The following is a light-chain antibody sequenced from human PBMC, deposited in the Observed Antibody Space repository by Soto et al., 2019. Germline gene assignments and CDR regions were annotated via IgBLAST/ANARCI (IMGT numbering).Light chain of an antibody. V-gene: IGKV3-20*01. CDR2: GAS. CDR3: QQYGSTPLS. CDR1: QSVSRNY. J-gene: IGKJ4*01. Sequence: EIVLTQSPGTLSLSPGGRATLSCRASQSVSRNYVAWYQQKPGQSPRLLIYGASNRASGIPDRFSGSASGADFALSSARVEPEDFAMYYCQQYGSTPLSFGGGTKVEIK.